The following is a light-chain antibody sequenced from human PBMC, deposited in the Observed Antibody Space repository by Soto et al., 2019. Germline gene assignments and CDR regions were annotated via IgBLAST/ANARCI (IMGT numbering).Light chain of an antibody. CDR3: SSFADRSILV. CDR1: NSDIGGYNS. CDR2: DVS. V-gene: IGLV2-8*01. Sequence: QSALTQPPSASGSPGQSVTISCTGTNSDIGGYNSVSWYQQYLGKAPQVMIYDVSKRPSGVPDRFSGSKSGNTASLTVSGLQAEDEADYYCSSFADRSILVFGGGTKLTVL. J-gene: IGLJ2*01.